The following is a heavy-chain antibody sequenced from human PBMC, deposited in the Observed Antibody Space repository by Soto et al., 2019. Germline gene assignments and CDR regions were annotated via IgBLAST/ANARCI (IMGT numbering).Heavy chain of an antibody. CDR1: GFTFSSYA. CDR2: ISGSGGST. Sequence: GSLRLSCAASGFTFSSYAMSWVRQAPGKGLEWVSAISGSGGSTYYADSVKGRFTISRDNSKNTLFLQMNSLRAEDTAVYYCAKDVKLIVVVPAAHYWGQGTPVTVSS. CDR3: AKDVKLIVVVPAAHY. V-gene: IGHV3-23*01. J-gene: IGHJ4*02. D-gene: IGHD2-2*01.